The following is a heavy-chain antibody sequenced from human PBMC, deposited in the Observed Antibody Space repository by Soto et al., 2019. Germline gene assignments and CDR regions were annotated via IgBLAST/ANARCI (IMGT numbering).Heavy chain of an antibody. CDR3: ARHIQPCSSTSCYLIPPYGMDV. Sequence: PGESLKISCKGSGYSFTSYWISWVRQMPGKGLEWMGRIDPSDSYTNYSPSFQGHVTISADKSISTAYLQWSSLKASDTAMYYCARHIQPCSSTSCYLIPPYGMDVWGQGTTVTVSS. J-gene: IGHJ6*02. D-gene: IGHD2-2*01. CDR2: IDPSDSYT. CDR1: GYSFTSYW. V-gene: IGHV5-10-1*01.